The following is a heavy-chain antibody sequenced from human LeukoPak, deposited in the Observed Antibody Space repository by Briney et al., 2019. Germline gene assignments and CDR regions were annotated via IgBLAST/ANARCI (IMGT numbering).Heavy chain of an antibody. V-gene: IGHV7-4-1*02. CDR1: GYTFTSYD. CDR3: ARDSPGGGDYIYY. J-gene: IGHJ4*02. D-gene: IGHD3-10*01. CDR2: INTNTGNP. Sequence: GASVKVSCKASGYTFTSYDINWVRQAPGQGLEWMGWINTNTGNPTYAQGFTGRFVFSLDTSVSTAYLQISSLKAEDTAVYYCARDSPGGGDYIYYWGQGTLVTVSS.